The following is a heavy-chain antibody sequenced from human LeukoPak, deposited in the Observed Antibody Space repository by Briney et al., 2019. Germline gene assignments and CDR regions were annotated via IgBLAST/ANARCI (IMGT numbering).Heavy chain of an antibody. V-gene: IGHV1-8*01. D-gene: IGHD2-2*01. Sequence: ASVKVSCKASGYTFTSYDINWVRQATGQGLEWMGWMNPNSGNTGYAQKFQGRVTMTRNTSISTAYMELSSLRSEDTAVYYCAREIVVVPDADYYYYGMDVWGQGTTVTVSS. CDR3: AREIVVVPDADYYYYGMDV. CDR1: GYTFTSYD. J-gene: IGHJ6*02. CDR2: MNPNSGNT.